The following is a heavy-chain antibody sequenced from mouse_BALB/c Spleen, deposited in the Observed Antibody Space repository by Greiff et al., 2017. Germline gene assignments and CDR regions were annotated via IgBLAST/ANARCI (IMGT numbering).Heavy chain of an antibody. J-gene: IGHJ4*01. Sequence: EVMLVESGGGLVQPGGSLKLSCAASGFAFSSYDMPWVRQTPEKRLEWVAYISSGGGSTYYPDTVKGRFTISRDNAKNTLYLQMSSLKSEDTAMYYSARQGELLRAMDYWGQGTSVTVSS. CDR1: GFAFSSYD. D-gene: IGHD1-1*01. V-gene: IGHV5-12-1*01. CDR2: ISSGGGST. CDR3: ARQGELLRAMDY.